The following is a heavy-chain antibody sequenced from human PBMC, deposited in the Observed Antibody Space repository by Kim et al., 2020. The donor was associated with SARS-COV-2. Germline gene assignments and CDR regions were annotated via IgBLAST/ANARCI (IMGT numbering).Heavy chain of an antibody. V-gene: IGHV3-9*01. Sequence: GGSLRLSCAASGFTFGDYAMHWVRQAPGKGLEWVSGISWNSGSIGYADSVKGRFTISRDNAKNSLYLQMNSLRAEDTALYYCAKALPPGYSSSLLFDYWGQGTLVTVSS. D-gene: IGHD6-13*01. J-gene: IGHJ4*02. CDR2: ISWNSGSI. CDR3: AKALPPGYSSSLLFDY. CDR1: GFTFGDYA.